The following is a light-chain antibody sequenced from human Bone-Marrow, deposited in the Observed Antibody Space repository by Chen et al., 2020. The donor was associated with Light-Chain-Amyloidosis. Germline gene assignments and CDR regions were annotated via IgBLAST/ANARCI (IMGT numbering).Light chain of an antibody. CDR2: DDS. CDR3: QVWDRSSDRPV. J-gene: IGLJ3*02. CDR1: NIGSTS. V-gene: IGLV3-21*02. Sequence: SYVLTQPSSVSVDPGQTATIARGGNNIGSTSVHWYQQTSGKAPLLVVYDDSDRSSGIPERLSGSNSGNTATLTISRVEAGDEADYYCQVWDRSSDRPVFGGGTRLTVL.